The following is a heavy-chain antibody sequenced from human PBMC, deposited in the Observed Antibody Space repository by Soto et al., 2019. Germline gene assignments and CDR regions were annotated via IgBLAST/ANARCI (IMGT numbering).Heavy chain of an antibody. J-gene: IGHJ4*02. CDR1: GFTFGDYA. V-gene: IGHV3-49*04. CDR3: TRASSLDFDF. Sequence: GGSLRLSCTTSGFTFGDYALSWVRQAPGKELEWVGFIRRNAYGGTTDYAASVKGRFTISRDDSKSIAYLQMNSLRTEDTALYYCTRASSLDFDFWGQGTLVTVSS. D-gene: IGHD3-16*01. CDR2: IRRNAYGGTT.